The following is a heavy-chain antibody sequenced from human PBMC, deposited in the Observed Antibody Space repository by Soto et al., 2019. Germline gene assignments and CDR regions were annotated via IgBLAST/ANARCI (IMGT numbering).Heavy chain of an antibody. CDR2: IRSKRYGGTP. D-gene: IGHD4-17*01. CDR3: TRDCHDDYGLDF. V-gene: IGHV3-49*04. Sequence: QPVGSLRLSCTASGFTFGYHGVNWVRQAPGKGLEWVGFIRSKRYGGTPDYAASVKGRFTISRDDSKNVAYLQMNSLNTKDTAMYYCTRDCHDDYGLDFWGQGALVTVSS. CDR1: GFTFGYHG. J-gene: IGHJ4*02.